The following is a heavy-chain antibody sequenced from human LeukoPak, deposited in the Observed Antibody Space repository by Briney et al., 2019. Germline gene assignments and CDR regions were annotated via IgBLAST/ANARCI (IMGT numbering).Heavy chain of an antibody. V-gene: IGHV4-39*07. J-gene: IGHJ4*02. Sequence: PSETLSLTCTVSGGSISSSSYYWGWIRQPPGKGLEWIGSIYYSGSTYYNPSLKSRVTISVDTSKNQFSLKLSSVTAADTAVYYCARASPRYSSSWYSDYFDSWGQGTLVTVSS. D-gene: IGHD6-13*01. CDR2: IYYSGST. CDR1: GGSISSSSYY. CDR3: ARASPRYSSSWYSDYFDS.